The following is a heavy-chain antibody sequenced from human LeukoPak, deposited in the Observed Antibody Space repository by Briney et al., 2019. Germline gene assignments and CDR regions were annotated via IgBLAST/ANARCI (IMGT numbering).Heavy chain of an antibody. J-gene: IGHJ4*02. CDR3: ASGLGYDSDWLDY. Sequence: SETLSLTCTVSGGSVNSRSAYWGWVRQPPGKGLEWIGTIYYSGSTFYYPSLESRVTISVDTSKNQFSLKLISVTAADTAVYYCASGLGYDSDWLDYWGQGTLVTVSS. CDR1: GGSVNSRSAY. D-gene: IGHD5-12*01. V-gene: IGHV4-39*01. CDR2: IYYSGST.